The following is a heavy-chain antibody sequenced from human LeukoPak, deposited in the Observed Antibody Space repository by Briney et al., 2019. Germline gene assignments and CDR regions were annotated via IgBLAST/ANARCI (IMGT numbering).Heavy chain of an antibody. CDR2: ISSSSSYI. Sequence: GGSLRLSCAASGFTFSSYSMNWVRQAPGKGLEWVSSISSSSSYIYYADSVKGRFTISRDNAKNSLYLQMNSLRAEDTAVYYCARMVGGYTIDYWGREPWSPSPQ. D-gene: IGHD3-22*01. CDR3: ARMVGGYTIDY. J-gene: IGHJ4*02. V-gene: IGHV3-21*01. CDR1: GFTFSSYS.